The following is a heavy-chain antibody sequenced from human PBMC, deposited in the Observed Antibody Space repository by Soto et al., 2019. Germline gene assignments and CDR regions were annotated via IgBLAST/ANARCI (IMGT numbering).Heavy chain of an antibody. CDR1: GFTFSDSY. CDR2: ISGSSSPI. J-gene: IGHJ3*02. Sequence: GGSLRLSCAASGFTFSDSYMSWIRQAPGKGLEWLSYISGSSSPIYYADSVKGRFTISRDNAKNSPYLQMNSLRAEDTAVYHCARGSGGRYRSAFDIWGQGTMVTVSS. V-gene: IGHV3-11*01. D-gene: IGHD6-19*01. CDR3: ARGSGGRYRSAFDI.